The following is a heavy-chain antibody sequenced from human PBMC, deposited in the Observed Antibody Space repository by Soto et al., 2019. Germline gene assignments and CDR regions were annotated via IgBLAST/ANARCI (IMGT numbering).Heavy chain of an antibody. Sequence: GGSLRLSCAASGFTFSSYAMSWVRQAPGKGLEWVSAISGSGGSTYYADSVKGRFTISRDNSKNTLYLQMNSLRAEDTAVYYCAKDAYDYIWGSYHYYFDYWGQGTLVTVSS. D-gene: IGHD3-16*02. V-gene: IGHV3-23*01. CDR1: GFTFSSYA. CDR3: AKDAYDYIWGSYHYYFDY. J-gene: IGHJ4*02. CDR2: ISGSGGST.